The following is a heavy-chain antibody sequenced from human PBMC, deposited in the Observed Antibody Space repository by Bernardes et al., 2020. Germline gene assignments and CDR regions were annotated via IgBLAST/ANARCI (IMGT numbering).Heavy chain of an antibody. J-gene: IGHJ5*02. D-gene: IGHD1-1*01. V-gene: IGHV4-39*01. CDR3: ARLSDSPRWNFDP. Sequence: ETLSLTCTVSGGSITSSNYYWGWIRQPPGKGLEWIGHIYYTGNTYDNPSLKSRVSISVDTSKNQFSLKLSSVTAADTAIYYCARLSDSPRWNFDPWGQGTLVTVSS. CDR2: IYYTGNT. CDR1: GGSITSSNYY.